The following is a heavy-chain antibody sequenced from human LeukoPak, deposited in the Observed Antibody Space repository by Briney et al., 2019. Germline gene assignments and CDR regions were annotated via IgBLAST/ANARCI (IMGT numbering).Heavy chain of an antibody. CDR3: ARGSRYCSSTSCYVTDYYYYYGMDV. Sequence: SQTLSLTCTVSGGSISSGGYYWSWIRQHPGKGLEWIGYIYYSGITYYNPSLKSRVTISVDTSKNQFSLKLSSVTAADTAVYYCARGSRYCSSTSCYVTDYYYYYGMDVWGQGTTVTVSS. D-gene: IGHD2-2*01. V-gene: IGHV4-31*03. CDR1: GGSISSGGYY. J-gene: IGHJ6*02. CDR2: IYYSGIT.